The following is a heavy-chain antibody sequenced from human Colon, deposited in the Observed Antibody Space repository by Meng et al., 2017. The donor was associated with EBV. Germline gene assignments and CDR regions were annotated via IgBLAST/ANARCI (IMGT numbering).Heavy chain of an antibody. CDR1: VGSIRSSGYY. V-gene: IGHV4-30-4*01. J-gene: IGHJ4*02. CDR2: SYYSGST. D-gene: IGHD5-18*01. Sequence: QVQLQESGTGMVKPSQXLSLTCGVSVGSIRSSGYYWSWIRQPPGKGLEWIGYSYYSGSTYYNPSLKSRVTISVDTSNNQFSLKLKSVTAADTAVYYCVRYSYGFDYWGQGTLVTVSS. CDR3: VRYSYGFDY.